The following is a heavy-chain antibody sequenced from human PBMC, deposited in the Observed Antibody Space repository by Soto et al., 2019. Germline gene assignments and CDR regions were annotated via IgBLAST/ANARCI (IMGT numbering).Heavy chain of an antibody. D-gene: IGHD3-3*01. J-gene: IGHJ2*01. V-gene: IGHV4-59*01. CDR2: IYYSGST. Sequence: QVQLQESGPGLVKPSETLSLTCTVSGVSISSYYWSWIRQPPGKGLEWIGYIYYSGSTNYNPPLKSRVTISVDTSKNRFSLKLTSVTAADTAVYYCARGSGGYFDLWGRGTLVRVSS. CDR1: GVSISSYY. CDR3: ARGSGGYFDL.